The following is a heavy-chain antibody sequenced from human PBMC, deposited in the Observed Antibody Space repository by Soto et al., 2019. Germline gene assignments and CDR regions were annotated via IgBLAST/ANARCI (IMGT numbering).Heavy chain of an antibody. CDR3: VRATYVSDISCYTRCFDY. CDR1: GFTISDHN. V-gene: IGHV3-72*01. J-gene: IGHJ4*02. CDR2: SRDKAKGYST. Sequence: PGGSLSLSCAGSGFTISDHNIDWVRQAPGTGLERVGRSRDKAKGYSTAYAASEKGRSITSIDKSKNSVYLQMNSLRAEDTAVYYFVRATYVSDISCYTRCFDYLGQRTLVTVPS. D-gene: IGHD2-8*01.